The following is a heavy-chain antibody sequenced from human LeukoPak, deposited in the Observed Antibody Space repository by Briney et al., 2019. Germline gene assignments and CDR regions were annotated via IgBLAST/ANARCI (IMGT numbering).Heavy chain of an antibody. V-gene: IGHV3-21*01. CDR2: ISSSSSDYK. D-gene: IGHD1-20*01. CDR3: ARGTNWSPLDFDY. Sequence: AGGSLRLSCVAFGFTPSSYNIHWVRQAPGKGLEWVSTISSSSSDYKYYSDSVKGRFTISRDNADNSLYLQMNSLRAEDTAVYFCARGTNWSPLDFDYWGQGTQVTVSS. CDR1: GFTPSSYN. J-gene: IGHJ4*02.